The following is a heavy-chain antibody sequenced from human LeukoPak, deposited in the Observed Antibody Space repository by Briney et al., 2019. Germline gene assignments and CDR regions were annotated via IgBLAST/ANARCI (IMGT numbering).Heavy chain of an antibody. J-gene: IGHJ6*03. CDR2: TYYRSKWYN. CDR1: GDSVSSNSAA. CDR3: ARSPRKYYYGSGSYEYYYYMDV. D-gene: IGHD3-10*01. Sequence: PSQTLSLTCAISGDSVSSNSAAWNWIRQSPSRGLEWLGRTYYRSKWYNDYAVSVKSRITINPDTSKNQFSLQLNSVTPEDTAVYYCARSPRKYYYGSGSYEYYYYMDVWGKGTTVTISS. V-gene: IGHV6-1*01.